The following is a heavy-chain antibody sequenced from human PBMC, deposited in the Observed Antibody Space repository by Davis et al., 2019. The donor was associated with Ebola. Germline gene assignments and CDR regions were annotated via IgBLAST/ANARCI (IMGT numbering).Heavy chain of an antibody. CDR2: IYYSGIT. J-gene: IGHJ2*01. CDR1: GGSIISSSSY. D-gene: IGHD2-2*01. CDR3: ARAPGYCISTSCLYWYFDL. Sequence: GSLRLSCTVSGGSIISSSSYWGWIRQPPRKGLEWIGSIYYSGITYYNPSLKSRVTISVDRSKNQFSLKLSSVTAADTAVYYCARAPGYCISTSCLYWYFDLWGRGTLVTVSS. V-gene: IGHV4-39*07.